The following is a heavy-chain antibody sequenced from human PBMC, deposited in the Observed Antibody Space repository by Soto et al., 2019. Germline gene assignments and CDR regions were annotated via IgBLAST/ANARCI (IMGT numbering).Heavy chain of an antibody. CDR3: ASDKLSSSWYLLKSSTKNWFDP. CDR1: GFTFSSYW. J-gene: IGHJ5*02. V-gene: IGHV3-74*01. CDR2: INSDGSST. D-gene: IGHD6-13*01. Sequence: GGSLRLSCAASGFTFSSYWMHWVRQAPGKGLVWVSRINSDGSSTSYADSVKGRFTISKDNAKNTRYLQMNSLRAEDTAVYYCASDKLSSSWYLLKSSTKNWFDPWGQGTLVTVSS.